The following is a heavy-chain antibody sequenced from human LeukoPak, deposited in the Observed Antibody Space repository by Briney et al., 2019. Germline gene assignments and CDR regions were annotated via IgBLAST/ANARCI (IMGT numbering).Heavy chain of an antibody. V-gene: IGHV4-4*07. D-gene: IGHD3-10*01. CDR1: GGSIKTYH. CDR2: ISDRGST. J-gene: IGHJ4*02. Sequence: SETLSLTCTVSGGSIKTYHWSWIRRPAGKGLKWIGRISDRGSTNYNPSLKSRVIMSVDASKNQFSLKLISVTAADTAVYYCARGPTDYGAGTEFEHWGQGTLVIVSS. CDR3: ARGPTDYGAGTEFEH.